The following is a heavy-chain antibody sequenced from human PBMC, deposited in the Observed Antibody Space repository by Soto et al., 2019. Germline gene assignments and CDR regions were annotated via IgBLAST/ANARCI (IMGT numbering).Heavy chain of an antibody. Sequence: GGSLRLSCVVSEFIFSRYTMTWVRQAPGKGLEWVSSISSSGTSIYYADSVKGRFTISRDNAKNLVHLQMNSLRVEDTAVYYCARVGNFGELFASAMDVWGQGTTVTVSS. CDR2: ISSSGTSI. J-gene: IGHJ6*02. D-gene: IGHD3-10*01. CDR1: EFIFSRYT. CDR3: ARVGNFGELFASAMDV. V-gene: IGHV3-21*06.